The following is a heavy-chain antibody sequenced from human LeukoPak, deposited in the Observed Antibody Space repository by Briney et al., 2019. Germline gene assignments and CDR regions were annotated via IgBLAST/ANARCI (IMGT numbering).Heavy chain of an antibody. Sequence: SETLSLTCTVSGYSISSGYYWGWIRQPPGKGLEWIGIIYHSGSTHYNPPLKSRVTISVDTSKNQFSLKLSSVTAADSAVYYCAKGGGGSTTYHYYYMDVWGKGTTVIVSS. D-gene: IGHD2/OR15-2a*01. CDR2: IYHSGST. CDR3: AKGGGGSTTYHYYYMDV. CDR1: GYSISSGYY. V-gene: IGHV4-38-2*02. J-gene: IGHJ6*03.